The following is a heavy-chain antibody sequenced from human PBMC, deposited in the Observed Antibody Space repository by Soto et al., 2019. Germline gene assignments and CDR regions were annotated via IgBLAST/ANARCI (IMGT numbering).Heavy chain of an antibody. D-gene: IGHD3-22*01. CDR3: ARHYYDSSGYPGGYYGMDV. CDR2: IYYSGST. V-gene: IGHV4-30-4*01. Sequence: SETLSLTCTVSGGSISSGDYYWSWIRQPPGKGLEWIGYIYYSGSTYYNPSPKSRVTISVDTSKNQFSLKLSSVTAADTAVYYCARHYYDSSGYPGGYYGMDVWGQGTTVTVSS. CDR1: GGSISSGDYY. J-gene: IGHJ6*02.